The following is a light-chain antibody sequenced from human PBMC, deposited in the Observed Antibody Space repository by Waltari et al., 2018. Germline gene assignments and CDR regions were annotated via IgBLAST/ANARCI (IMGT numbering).Light chain of an antibody. CDR1: TGAVTSGYY. V-gene: IGLV7-43*01. J-gene: IGLJ3*02. Sequence: TVVTQEPSLTVSPGGTLTLTCASSTGAVTSGYYPNWFQQKPGQAPRALIYSTSNKQSWTPARFSGSLLGGKAALTLSGVPPADEAEYYCLLYFAGAQVFGGGTKLTVL. CDR3: LLYFAGAQV. CDR2: STS.